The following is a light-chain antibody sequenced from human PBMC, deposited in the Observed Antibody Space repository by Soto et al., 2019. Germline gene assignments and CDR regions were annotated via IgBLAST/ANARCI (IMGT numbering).Light chain of an antibody. Sequence: QSVLTQPASVSGSPGQSITISCTGTSSDVGGYNYVSWYQQHPGKAPKLMIYDVSNRPSGVSNRFSGSKSGNTASLTISGLQAEDEADYYCSSYTSSSTYALGTGTKVTVL. CDR3: SSYTSSSTYA. V-gene: IGLV2-14*01. CDR1: SSDVGGYNY. CDR2: DVS. J-gene: IGLJ1*01.